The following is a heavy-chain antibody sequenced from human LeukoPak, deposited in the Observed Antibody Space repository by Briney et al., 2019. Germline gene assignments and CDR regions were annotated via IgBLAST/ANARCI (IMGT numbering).Heavy chain of an antibody. J-gene: IGHJ5*02. CDR3: ARDLGQYYDTSDNWFDP. CDR2: ITSSGGST. Sequence: PGGSLRLSCAASGFTFNTYGMTWVRQAPGKGLEWVSAITSSGGSTYYGDSVKGRFTISRDNAKNTLNLQMNSLRAEDTAVYYCARDLGQYYDTSDNWFDPWGQGTLVTVSS. V-gene: IGHV3-23*01. CDR1: GFTFNTYG. D-gene: IGHD3-22*01.